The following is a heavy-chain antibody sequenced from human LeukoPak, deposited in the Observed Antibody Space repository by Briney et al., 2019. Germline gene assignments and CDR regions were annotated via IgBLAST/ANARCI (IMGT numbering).Heavy chain of an antibody. Sequence: AGGSLRLSCAASGFTFSSYGMHWVRQAPGKGLEWVAFIRYDGSNKYYADSVKGRFTISRDNSKNTLYLQMNSLRAEDTAVYYCAKDWFFVYGGNSLGPDAFDIWGQGTMVTVSS. V-gene: IGHV3-30*02. D-gene: IGHD4-23*01. CDR3: AKDWFFVYGGNSLGPDAFDI. CDR1: GFTFSSYG. CDR2: IRYDGSNK. J-gene: IGHJ3*02.